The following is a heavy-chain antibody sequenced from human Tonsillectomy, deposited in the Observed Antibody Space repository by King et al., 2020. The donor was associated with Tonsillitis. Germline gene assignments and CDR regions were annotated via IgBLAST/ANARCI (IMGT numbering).Heavy chain of an antibody. J-gene: IGHJ4*02. CDR2: ITHDGRIT. V-gene: IGHV3-30*03. CDR3: ARNYGKSSGGDG. D-gene: IGHD4-17*01. CDR1: GFTFSDYA. Sequence: QVQLVESGGGVVQPGRSLRLSCTGSGFTFSDYAIHWVRQAPGKGLEWVGVITHDGRITYYADSMEGRFTISRDNSETTVFLQVSSLRVEDTAVYYCARNYGKSSGGDGWGQGTLAIVSS.